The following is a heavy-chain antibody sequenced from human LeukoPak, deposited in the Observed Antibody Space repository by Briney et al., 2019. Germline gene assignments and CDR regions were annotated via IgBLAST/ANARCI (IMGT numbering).Heavy chain of an antibody. D-gene: IGHD6-13*01. CDR2: IKQDGSEK. J-gene: IGHJ4*02. V-gene: IGHV3-7*01. CDR1: GFTFSSYW. CDR3: AREVWQQLATFDY. Sequence: GGSLRLSCAASGFTFSSYWMSWVRQAPGKGLEWVANIKQDGSEKYYVDSVKGRFTISRDNAKNSLYLQMNSLRAEDTAVYYCAREVWQQLATFDYWRQGTMVTVSS.